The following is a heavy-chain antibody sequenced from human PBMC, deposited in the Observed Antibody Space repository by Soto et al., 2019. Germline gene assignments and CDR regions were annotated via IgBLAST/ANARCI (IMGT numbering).Heavy chain of an antibody. D-gene: IGHD5-18*01. V-gene: IGHV3-21*01. CDR2: ISSSSSYI. Sequence: EVQLVESGGGLVKPGGSLRLSCAASGFTFSSYSMNWVRQAPGKGLEWVSSISSSSSYIYYADSVKGRFTISRDNAKNSLYLQMNSLRAEDTAVDYCARANTAMARSKGMDVWGQGTTVTVSS. CDR1: GFTFSSYS. J-gene: IGHJ6*02. CDR3: ARANTAMARSKGMDV.